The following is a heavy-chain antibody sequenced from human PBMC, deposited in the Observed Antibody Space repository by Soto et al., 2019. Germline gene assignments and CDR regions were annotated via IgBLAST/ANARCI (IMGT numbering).Heavy chain of an antibody. CDR2: IKQDGSVK. D-gene: IGHD6-19*01. CDR3: ARGRGDVAGSAITFAFHI. V-gene: IGHV3-7*01. J-gene: IGHJ3*02. Sequence: EVQLVESGGGLVQPGGSLRLSCAASGFTYSNHWMTWLRQAPGKGLEWVAFIKQDGSVKHYVDSVKGRFTISRDNGKKSLSLLMNTLRVEDTAVYYCARGRGDVAGSAITFAFHIWGQGTVVTVS. CDR1: GFTYSNHW.